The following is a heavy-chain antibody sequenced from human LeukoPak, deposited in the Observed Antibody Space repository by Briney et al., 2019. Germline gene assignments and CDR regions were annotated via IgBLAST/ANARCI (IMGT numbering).Heavy chain of an antibody. Sequence: PGGSLRLFCAASGFTFSSYVMSWVRPAPGEGPEGVSAISCSGGSTYYADSVKGRFTISRDNSKSTLYLQMNSLRAEDTAVYYCAKVGATTRRFDPWGQGTLVTVSS. CDR1: GFTFSSYV. CDR2: ISCSGGST. D-gene: IGHD1-26*01. CDR3: AKVGATTRRFDP. J-gene: IGHJ5*02. V-gene: IGHV3-23*01.